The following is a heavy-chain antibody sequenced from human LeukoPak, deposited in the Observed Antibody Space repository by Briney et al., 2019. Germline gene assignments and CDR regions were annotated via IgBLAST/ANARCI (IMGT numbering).Heavy chain of an antibody. Sequence: GGSLRLSCAASGFTFSSYAMHWVRQAPGKGLEWVAVISYDGSNKYYADSVKGRFTISRDNSKNTLYLQMNSLRAEDTAVYYCARDLRLYSSGWNWFDPWGQGTLVTVSS. V-gene: IGHV3-30*04. CDR3: ARDLRLYSSGWNWFDP. J-gene: IGHJ5*02. D-gene: IGHD6-19*01. CDR1: GFTFSSYA. CDR2: ISYDGSNK.